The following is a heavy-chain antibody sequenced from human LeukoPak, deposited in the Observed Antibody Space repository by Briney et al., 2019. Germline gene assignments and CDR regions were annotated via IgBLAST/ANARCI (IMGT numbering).Heavy chain of an antibody. CDR1: GYTFTSYF. CDR2: INPSGGST. CDR3: ARGAAAANFDY. D-gene: IGHD6-13*01. Sequence: ASVKVSCKASGYTFTSYFIHWVRQAPGQGLEWMGTINPSGGSTTYAQKFQGRVTMTRDTSTSTVYMELSSLRSDDTAVYYCARGAAAANFDYWGQGTLVTVSS. V-gene: IGHV1-46*01. J-gene: IGHJ4*02.